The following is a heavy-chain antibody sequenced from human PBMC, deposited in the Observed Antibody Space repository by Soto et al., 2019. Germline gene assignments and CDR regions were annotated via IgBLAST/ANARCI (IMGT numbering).Heavy chain of an antibody. CDR2: ISYDGSNK. J-gene: IGHJ4*02. CDR3: AKVSWDATIRFLEWSLDY. V-gene: IGHV3-30*18. Sequence: GSLRLSCAASGFTFSSYGMHWVRQAPGKGLEWVAVISYDGSNKYYADSVKGRFTISRDNSKNTLYLQMNSLRAEDTAVYYCAKVSWDATIRFLEWSLDYWGQGTLVTVSS. CDR1: GFTFSSYG. D-gene: IGHD3-3*01.